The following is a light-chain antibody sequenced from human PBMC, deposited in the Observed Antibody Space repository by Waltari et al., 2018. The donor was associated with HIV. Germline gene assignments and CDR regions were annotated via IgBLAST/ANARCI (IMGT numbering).Light chain of an antibody. J-gene: IGLJ3*02. CDR3: QSYDSSLSAWV. Sequence: QSVLTQPPSVSGAPGPRVTISCTGSSSNIGAQYAVHGYQHVPGTAPKVLIYGNSDRPSGVPDRFSGSKSGTSASLVITGLQAEDEANYYCQSYDSSLSAWVFGGGTKLTVL. CDR2: GNS. V-gene: IGLV1-40*01. CDR1: SSNIGAQYA.